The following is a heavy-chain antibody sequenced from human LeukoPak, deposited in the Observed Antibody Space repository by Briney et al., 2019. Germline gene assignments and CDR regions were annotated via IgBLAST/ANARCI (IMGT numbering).Heavy chain of an antibody. V-gene: IGHV5-51*01. CDR3: ARPSSSGWYSDAFDI. CDR2: IYPGESDT. J-gene: IGHJ3*02. D-gene: IGHD6-19*01. Sequence: GESLKISCKGSGYSFTSYWIGWVRQMPGKGLEWMGIIYPGESDTRYSPSFQGQVTISADKSISTAYLQWSSLKASDTAMYYCARPSSSGWYSDAFDIWGQGTMVTVSS. CDR1: GYSFTSYW.